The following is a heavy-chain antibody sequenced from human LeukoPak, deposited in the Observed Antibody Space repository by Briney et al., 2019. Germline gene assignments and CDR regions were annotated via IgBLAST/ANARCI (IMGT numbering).Heavy chain of an antibody. V-gene: IGHV3-23*01. CDR2: ISNSGGST. CDR1: GFTFSNYA. CDR3: AKRYCSGGSCCPDY. Sequence: GGSLRLSCVASGFTFSNYAMSWVRQTPGKGLEWVSAISNSGGSTYNADSVKGRFTISRDNSKNTVYLRMNSLRAEDTAVYYCAKRYCSGGSCCPDYWGQGTRVTVSS. J-gene: IGHJ4*02. D-gene: IGHD2-15*01.